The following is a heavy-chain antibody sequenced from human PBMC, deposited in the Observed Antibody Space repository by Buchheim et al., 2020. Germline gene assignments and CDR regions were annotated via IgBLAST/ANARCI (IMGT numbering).Heavy chain of an antibody. CDR2: ISSSSRYI. CDR3: ARDKSGPVDY. J-gene: IGHJ4*02. D-gene: IGHD1-26*01. Sequence: EVQLVESGGGLVKPGGSLRLSCAASGFTFSSYSMNWVRQAPGKGLEWVSSISSSSRYIYYADSVKGRFTLSRDNAKHSLYLQMNSLGAEDTAVYYCARDKSGPVDYWGQGTL. V-gene: IGHV3-21*01. CDR1: GFTFSSYS.